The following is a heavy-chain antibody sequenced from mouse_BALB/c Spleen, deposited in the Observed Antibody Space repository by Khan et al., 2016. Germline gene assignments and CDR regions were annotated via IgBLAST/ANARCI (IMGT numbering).Heavy chain of an antibody. D-gene: IGHD1-1*01. J-gene: IGHJ1*01. V-gene: IGHV11-2*02. Sequence: EVQLLETGGGLVQPGGSRGLSCEGSGFTFSGFWMSWVRQTPGKTLEWIGDINSDGSAINYAPSIKDRFTIFRDNDKSTLYLQMSNVRSEDTATYFCVRYDYYYWYFDVWGAGTTVTVSS. CDR1: GFTFSGFW. CDR3: VRYDYYYWYFDV. CDR2: INSDGSAI.